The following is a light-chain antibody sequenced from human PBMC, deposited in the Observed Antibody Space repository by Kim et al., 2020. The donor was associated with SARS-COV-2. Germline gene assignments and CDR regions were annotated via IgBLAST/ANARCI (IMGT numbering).Light chain of an antibody. CDR3: QAWDSSTHNYV. CDR2: QDT. J-gene: IGLJ1*01. V-gene: IGLV3-1*01. Sequence: PVKTASFPCSGYNLGDKYFSWYQQKPAQSPVVVIYQDTQRPSGIPERFSGSNSGNTATLTISGTQAMDEADYYCQAWDSSTHNYVFGAGTKVTVL. CDR1: NLGDKY.